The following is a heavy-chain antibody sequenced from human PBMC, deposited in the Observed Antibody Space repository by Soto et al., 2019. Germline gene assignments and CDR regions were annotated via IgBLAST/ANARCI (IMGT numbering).Heavy chain of an antibody. CDR3: PSVHTFPARRSSDL. Sequence: SETLSLTCAVSGGSISSGGYSWSWIRQPPGKGLEWIGYIYHSGSTYYNPSLKSRVTISVDRSKNQFSLKLSSVTAAVKAVYYRPSVHTFPARRSSDL. CDR2: IYHSGST. V-gene: IGHV4-30-2*01. CDR1: GGSISSGGYS. J-gene: IGHJ2*01. D-gene: IGHD1-1*01.